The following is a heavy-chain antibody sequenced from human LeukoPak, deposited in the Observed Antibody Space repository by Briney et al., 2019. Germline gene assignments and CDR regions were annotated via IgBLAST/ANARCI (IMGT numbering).Heavy chain of an antibody. CDR3: ARGWDYYDSSGYYFPFDD. J-gene: IGHJ4*02. CDR1: GYTFTSYD. Sequence: ASVKVSCKASGYTFTSYDINWVRQATGQGLEWMGWMNPNSGNTGYAQKFQGRVTMTRNTSISTAYMELSSLRSEDTAVYYCARGWDYYDSSGYYFPFDDWGQGTLVTVSS. CDR2: MNPNSGNT. V-gene: IGHV1-8*01. D-gene: IGHD3-22*01.